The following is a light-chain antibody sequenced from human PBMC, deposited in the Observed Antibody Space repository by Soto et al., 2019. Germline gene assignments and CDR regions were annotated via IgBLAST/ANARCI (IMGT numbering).Light chain of an antibody. Sequence: DIVMTQSPDSLAVSLGERATINCKSSQSVLYSSNNRNHLSWYQQKPGQPPKLLIYWATTRESGVPDRFSGSGSGTDFTLTVSGLQAEDVAIYYCHQSFSSPITFGVGTKVDI. CDR3: HQSFSSPIT. V-gene: IGKV4-1*01. J-gene: IGKJ4*01. CDR1: QSVLYSSNNRNH. CDR2: WAT.